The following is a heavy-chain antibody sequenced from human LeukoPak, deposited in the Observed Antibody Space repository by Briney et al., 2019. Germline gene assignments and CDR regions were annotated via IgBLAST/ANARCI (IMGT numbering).Heavy chain of an antibody. CDR1: GGTFSSYA. CDR3: AIFSVEMATIDAFDI. V-gene: IGHV1-69*05. CDR2: IMPIFGTA. Sequence: VASVKVSCKASGGTFSSYAISWVRQAPGQGLEWMGRIMPIFGTANYAQKFQGRVTITTDESTSTAYMELSSLRSEDTAVYYCAIFSVEMATIDAFDIWGQGTMVTVSS. D-gene: IGHD5-24*01. J-gene: IGHJ3*02.